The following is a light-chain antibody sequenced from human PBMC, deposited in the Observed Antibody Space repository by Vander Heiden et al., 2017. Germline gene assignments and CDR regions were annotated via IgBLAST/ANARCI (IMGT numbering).Light chain of an antibody. V-gene: IGKV1-5*03. CDR1: QTISNW. Sequence: DIQMTQSPSTVSASVGDRVTITCRASQTISNWLAWYQQKPGKAPKLLIYKASSLESGVPSRFSGSGSGTEFTLTISSLQPDDFATYYCQQYNSYVTFGPGTKVDI. CDR2: KAS. CDR3: QQYNSYVT. J-gene: IGKJ3*01.